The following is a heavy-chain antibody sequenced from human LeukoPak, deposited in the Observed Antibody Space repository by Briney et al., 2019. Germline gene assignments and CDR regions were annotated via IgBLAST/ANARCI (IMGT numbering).Heavy chain of an antibody. CDR1: GFXFDDYG. J-gene: IGHJ4*02. D-gene: IGHD3-9*01. CDR2: IHWNGAST. V-gene: IGHV3-20*04. Sequence: GGSLRLSCAASGFXFDDYGMSWVRQAPGKGLEWVSVIHWNGASTGYADSVKGRFTISRDNAKKSLYLLADSLRVEDTAMYYCARSAGDILTGYYDYWGQGILVSVAS. CDR3: ARSAGDILTGYYDY.